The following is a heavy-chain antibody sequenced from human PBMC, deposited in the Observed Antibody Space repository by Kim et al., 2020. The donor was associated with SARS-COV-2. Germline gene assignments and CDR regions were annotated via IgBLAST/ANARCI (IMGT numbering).Heavy chain of an antibody. CDR1: GGSFSGYY. D-gene: IGHD6-19*01. V-gene: IGHV4-34*01. CDR3: ARTGYSSGWYKIRSEYFQH. Sequence: SETLSLTCAVYGGSFSGYYWSWIRQPPGKGLEWIGEINHSGSTNYNPSLKSRVTISVDTSKNQFSLKLSSVTAADTAVYYCARTGYSSGWYKIRSEYFQHWGQGTLVTVSS. J-gene: IGHJ1*01. CDR2: INHSGST.